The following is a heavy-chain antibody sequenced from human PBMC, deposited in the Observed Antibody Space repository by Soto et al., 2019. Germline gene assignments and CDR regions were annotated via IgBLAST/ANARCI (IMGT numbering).Heavy chain of an antibody. V-gene: IGHV3-23*01. Sequence: EVQLLESGGGLVQPGGSLRLSCAASGFTFSSYAMSWVRQAPGKGLEWVSAISGSGGSTYYADSVKGRFTISRDNSKNTLYLQMNSLRAEDTAVYYCAKRTDSSGYYRKYFQHWGQGTLVTVSS. CDR2: ISGSGGST. D-gene: IGHD3-22*01. J-gene: IGHJ1*01. CDR1: GFTFSSYA. CDR3: AKRTDSSGYYRKYFQH.